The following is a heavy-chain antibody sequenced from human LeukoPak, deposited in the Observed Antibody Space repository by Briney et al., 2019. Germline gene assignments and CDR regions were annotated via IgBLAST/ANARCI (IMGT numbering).Heavy chain of an antibody. J-gene: IGHJ4*02. Sequence: PGGSLRLSCAASGFTFSSYSMNWVRQAPGKGLEWVSCISDSSSYIYYADSVKGRFTISRDNAKNSQYLQMNSLRAEDTAVYYCARDSSLVPAVLVYWGQGTLVIVSS. D-gene: IGHD2-2*01. CDR1: GFTFSSYS. CDR3: ARDSSLVPAVLVY. CDR2: ISDSSSYI. V-gene: IGHV3-21*01.